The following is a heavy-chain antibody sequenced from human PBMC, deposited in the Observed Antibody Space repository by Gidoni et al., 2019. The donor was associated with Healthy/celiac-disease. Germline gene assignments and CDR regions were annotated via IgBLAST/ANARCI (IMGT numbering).Heavy chain of an antibody. Sequence: EVQLVESGGGLVKPGGSLRLSCAASGFTFSSYSMNWVRQAPGKGLEWVSSISSSSSYIYYADSVKGRFTISRDNAKNSLYLQMNSLRAEDTAVYYCAREDCSGGSCYLHGYYYGMDVWGQGTTVTVSS. V-gene: IGHV3-21*01. J-gene: IGHJ6*02. D-gene: IGHD2-15*01. CDR3: AREDCSGGSCYLHGYYYGMDV. CDR2: ISSSSSYI. CDR1: GFTFSSYS.